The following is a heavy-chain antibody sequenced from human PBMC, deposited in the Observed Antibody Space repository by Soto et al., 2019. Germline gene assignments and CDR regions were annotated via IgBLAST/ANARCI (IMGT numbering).Heavy chain of an antibody. V-gene: IGHV1-8*01. CDR2: MNRNSGNT. D-gene: IGHD5-18*01. Sequence: ASVKVSCKASGYTFTSYDINWVRQATGQGLEWMGWMNRNSGNTGYAQKFQGRVTMTRNTSISTAYMELSSLRSEDTAVYYCARVSTAIVLYYYYYYGMYXWGQGTTVTVS. J-gene: IGHJ6*02. CDR1: GYTFTSYD. CDR3: ARVSTAIVLYYYYYYGMYX.